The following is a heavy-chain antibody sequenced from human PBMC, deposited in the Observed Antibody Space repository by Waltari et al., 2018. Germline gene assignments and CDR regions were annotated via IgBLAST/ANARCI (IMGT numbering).Heavy chain of an antibody. CDR2: IKQDGSEK. J-gene: IGHJ4*02. CDR1: GFTFSSYW. CDR3: ATLIAAAGTGFDY. D-gene: IGHD6-13*01. V-gene: IGHV3-7*01. Sequence: EVQLVESGGGLVQPGGSLSLSCAASGFTFSSYWMSLVRQAPGKGLEWVANIKQDGSEKYYVDSVKGRFTISRDNAKNSLYLQMNSLRAEDTAVYYCATLIAAAGTGFDYWGQGTLVTVSS.